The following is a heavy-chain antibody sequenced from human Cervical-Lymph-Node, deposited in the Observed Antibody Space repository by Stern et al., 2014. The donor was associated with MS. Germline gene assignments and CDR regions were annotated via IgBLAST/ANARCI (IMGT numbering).Heavy chain of an antibody. D-gene: IGHD3-10*01. J-gene: IGHJ4*02. Sequence: VHLVESGAEVQKPGSSVKVSCRASGGTFSSSDISWVRQAPGQGLEWRGGIIPINGTANYAQKYQGRVTITADESTSTAYMELSSLRSEDTAIYYCALGGFGHYFEYWGQGTLVTVSS. V-gene: IGHV1-69*01. CDR2: IIPINGTA. CDR1: GGTFSSSD. CDR3: ALGGFGHYFEY.